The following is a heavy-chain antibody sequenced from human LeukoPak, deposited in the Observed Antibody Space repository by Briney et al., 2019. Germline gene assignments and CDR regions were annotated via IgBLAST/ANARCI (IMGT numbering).Heavy chain of an antibody. Sequence: PGGSLRLSCAASGFTFSSYSMNWVRQAPGKGLEWVSSISSSSSYIYYADSVKGRFTISRDNAKNSLYLQMNSLRAEDTAVYYCARDLSGWTYYYYYMDVWGKGTTVTVSS. CDR3: ARDLSGWTYYYYYMDV. D-gene: IGHD6-19*01. J-gene: IGHJ6*03. CDR1: GFTFSSYS. CDR2: ISSSSSYI. V-gene: IGHV3-21*01.